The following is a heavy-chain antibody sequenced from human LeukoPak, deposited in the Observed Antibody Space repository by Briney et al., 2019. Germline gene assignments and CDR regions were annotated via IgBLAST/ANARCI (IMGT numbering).Heavy chain of an antibody. CDR3: AREGTGQLVPDDAFDI. J-gene: IGHJ3*02. CDR1: GGSVSNSNYY. D-gene: IGHD6-13*01. V-gene: IGHV4-39*07. CDR2: INYSGNT. Sequence: SETLSLTCTVSGGSVSNSNYYWGWIRQPPGKGLEWIGSINYSGNTFYNPSLKSRVTISVDTSKNQFSLRLNSVTAADTAVYYCAREGTGQLVPDDAFDIWGQGTMVTVSS.